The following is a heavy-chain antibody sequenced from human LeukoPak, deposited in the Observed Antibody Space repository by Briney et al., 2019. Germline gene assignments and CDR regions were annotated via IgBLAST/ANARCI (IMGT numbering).Heavy chain of an antibody. CDR2: IYYSGST. CDR1: GGSISSSSYY. J-gene: IGHJ4*02. D-gene: IGHD5-12*01. V-gene: IGHV4-39*01. CDR3: ARPKYGGLSFDY. Sequence: SETLSLTCTVSGGSISSSSYYWGWIRQPPGKGLEWIGSIYYSGSTYYNPSLKSRVTISVDTSKNQFSLKLSSVTAADTAVYYCARPKYGGLSFDYWGQGTLVTVSS.